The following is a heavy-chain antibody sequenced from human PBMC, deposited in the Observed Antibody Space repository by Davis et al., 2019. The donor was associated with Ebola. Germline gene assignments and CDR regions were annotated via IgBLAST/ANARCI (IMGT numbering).Heavy chain of an antibody. V-gene: IGHV3-30*02. Sequence: PGGSLRLSCATSGFTFSHYGMHWVRQAPGKGLEWVAFIRYDGSNKYYADSVKGRFTISRDNSKNTLYLQMNSLRAEDTAVYYCAKGRWVVVAATPDYWGQGTLVTVSS. CDR3: AKGRWVVVAATPDY. J-gene: IGHJ4*02. D-gene: IGHD2-15*01. CDR2: IRYDGSNK. CDR1: GFTFSHYG.